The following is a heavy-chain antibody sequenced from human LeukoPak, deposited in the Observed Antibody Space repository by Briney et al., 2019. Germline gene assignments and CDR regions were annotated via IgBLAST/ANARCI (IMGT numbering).Heavy chain of an antibody. CDR2: ISAYNGNT. CDR3: ARDREYYDFWSGYYYFDY. V-gene: IGHV1-18*01. Sequence: ASVKLSCKASGYTFTNYGVSWVRQAPGQGLEWMGWISAYNGNTNYAQKLQGRVTMTTDTSTSTAYMELRSLRSEDTAVYYCARDREYYDFWSGYYYFDYWGQGTLVTVSS. CDR1: GYTFTNYG. J-gene: IGHJ4*02. D-gene: IGHD3-3*01.